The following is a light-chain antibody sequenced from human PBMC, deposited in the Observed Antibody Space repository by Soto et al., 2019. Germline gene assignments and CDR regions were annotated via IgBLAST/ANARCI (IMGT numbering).Light chain of an antibody. CDR3: QRSYSTPSWT. V-gene: IGKV1-39*01. Sequence: DIQMTQSPSSLSASVGDRVTITCRASQSISSYLNWYQQKPGKAPKLLIYAASSLQSGVPSRFRGSGSGTDFTLTIRSMQPEDFATYYCQRSYSTPSWTFGQGIKVEIK. CDR2: AAS. J-gene: IGKJ1*01. CDR1: QSISSY.